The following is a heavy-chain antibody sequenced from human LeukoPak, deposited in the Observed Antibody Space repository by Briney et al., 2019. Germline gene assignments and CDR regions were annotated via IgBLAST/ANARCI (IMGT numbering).Heavy chain of an antibody. CDR3: AKARHGGKLGGLDS. V-gene: IGHV3-43D*03. CDR1: GFTFNDYA. CDR2: IDWDATTT. Sequence: GGSLRLSCAASGFTFNDYAMHWVRQPPGKGLEWVSLIDWDATTTSYADSVKGRFTISRDNTKNSLYLQMNSLRAEDTAFYYCAKARHGGKLGGLDSWGQGTLVAVSS. D-gene: IGHD4-23*01. J-gene: IGHJ4*02.